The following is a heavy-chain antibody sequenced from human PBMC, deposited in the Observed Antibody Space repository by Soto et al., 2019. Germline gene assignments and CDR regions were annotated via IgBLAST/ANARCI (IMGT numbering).Heavy chain of an antibody. CDR2: ISGSGGST. CDR3: AKDDCSSTSCYNWFDP. V-gene: IGHV3-23*01. Sequence: PGGSLSLSCAASGFTFRSYAMSWVRQAPGKGLEWVSAISGSGGSTYYADSVKGRFTISRDNSKNTLYLQMNSLRAEDTAVYYCAKDDCSSTSCYNWFDPWGQGTLVTVSS. CDR1: GFTFRSYA. D-gene: IGHD2-2*01. J-gene: IGHJ5*02.